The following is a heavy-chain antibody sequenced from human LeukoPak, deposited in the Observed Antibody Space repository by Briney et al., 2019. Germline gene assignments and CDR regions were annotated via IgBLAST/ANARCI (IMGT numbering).Heavy chain of an antibody. J-gene: IGHJ6*03. CDR2: ISSSSSYI. V-gene: IGHV3-21*01. D-gene: IGHD3-10*01. CDR1: GFTFSSYW. Sequence: GGSLRLSCAASGFTFSSYWMSWVRQAPGKGLEWVSSISSSSSYIYYADSVKGRFTISRDNAKNSLYLQMNSLRAEDTAVYYCAKTMVRGVISVMDVWGKGTTVTVSS. CDR3: AKTMVRGVISVMDV.